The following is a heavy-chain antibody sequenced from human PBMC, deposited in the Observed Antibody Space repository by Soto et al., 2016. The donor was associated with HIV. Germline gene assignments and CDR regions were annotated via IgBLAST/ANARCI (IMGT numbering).Heavy chain of an antibody. Sequence: QVQLQESGPGLVKPSQTLSLTCTVSGGSISSGSYYWSWIRQPAGKGLEWIGRIYTSGSTNYNPSLKSRVTISVDTSKNQFSLKLSSVTAADTAVYYCAREHDFWSGYYYFDLLGPGNPGHRLL. CDR2: IYTSGST. J-gene: IGHJ4*02. V-gene: IGHV4-61*02. CDR3: AREHDFWSGYYYFDL. CDR1: GGSISSGSYY. D-gene: IGHD3-3*01.